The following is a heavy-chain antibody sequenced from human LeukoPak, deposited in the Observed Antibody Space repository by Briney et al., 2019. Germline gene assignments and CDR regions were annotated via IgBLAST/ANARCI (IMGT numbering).Heavy chain of an antibody. CDR3: AKPPNYYGSGSYGYMHV. CDR1: GFTFSSYG. CDR2: IRYDGSNK. V-gene: IGHV3-30*02. J-gene: IGHJ6*03. Sequence: GGSLRLSCAASGFTFSSYGMHWVRQAPGRGLEWVAFIRYDGSNKYYADSVKGRFTISRDNSKNTLYLQMNSLRAEDTAVYYCAKPPNYYGSGSYGYMHVWGKGTTVTVSS. D-gene: IGHD3-10*01.